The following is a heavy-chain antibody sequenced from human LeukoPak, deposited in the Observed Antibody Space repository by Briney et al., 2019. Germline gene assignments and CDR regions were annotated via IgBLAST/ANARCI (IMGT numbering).Heavy chain of an antibody. CDR2: IYYSGST. V-gene: IGHV4-61*01. D-gene: IGHD3-22*01. CDR1: GGSVSSGSYY. J-gene: IGHJ4*02. CDR3: ARGPYYYDSSGYYPYYFDY. Sequence: SETLSLTCTVSGGSVSSGSYYWSWIRQPPGKGLEWIGYIYYSGSTNYNPSLKSRVTISVDTSKNQFSLKLSSVTDADTAVYYCARGPYYYDSSGYYPYYFDYWGQGTLVTVSS.